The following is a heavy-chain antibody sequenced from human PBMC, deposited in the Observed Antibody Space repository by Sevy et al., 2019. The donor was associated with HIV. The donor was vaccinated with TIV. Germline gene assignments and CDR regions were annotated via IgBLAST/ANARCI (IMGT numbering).Heavy chain of an antibody. CDR2: IYYSGSA. D-gene: IGHD3-3*01. J-gene: IGHJ5*02. Sequence: SETLSLTCTVSGGYISSNNYYWGWIRQPPGKGLEWIGSIYYSGSAYYNPYLKSRVTISVDTSKNQFSLKVSSVTAADTAVYYCARLTIFGVVTDNWFDPWGQGTLVTVSS. V-gene: IGHV4-39*01. CDR3: ARLTIFGVVTDNWFDP. CDR1: GGYISSNNYY.